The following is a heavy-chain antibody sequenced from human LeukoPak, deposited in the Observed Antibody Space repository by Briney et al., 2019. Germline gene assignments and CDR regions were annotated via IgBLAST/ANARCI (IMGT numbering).Heavy chain of an antibody. Sequence: PGGSLRLSCAASGFTFSSYGMHWVRQAPGKGLEWVAFIRYDGSNKYYADSVKGRFTISRDNSKNTLYLQMNSLRAEDTAVYYCAKDLSSIAASDYWGQGTLVTVSS. J-gene: IGHJ4*02. CDR2: IRYDGSNK. D-gene: IGHD6-6*01. V-gene: IGHV3-30*02. CDR1: GFTFSSYG. CDR3: AKDLSSIAASDY.